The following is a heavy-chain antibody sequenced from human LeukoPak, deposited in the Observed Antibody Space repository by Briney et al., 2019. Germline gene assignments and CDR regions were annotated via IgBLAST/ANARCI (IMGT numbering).Heavy chain of an antibody. V-gene: IGHV3-9*03. CDR1: GFTFDDYA. Sequence: QPGRSLRLSCAASGFTFDDYAMHWVRQAPGKGLEWVSGISWNSGSIGYADSVKGRFTISRDNAKNSLYLQMNSLRVEDMALYYCAKAPTPVGYAFDIWGQGTMVTVSS. J-gene: IGHJ3*02. D-gene: IGHD2-15*01. CDR3: AKAPTPVGYAFDI. CDR2: ISWNSGSI.